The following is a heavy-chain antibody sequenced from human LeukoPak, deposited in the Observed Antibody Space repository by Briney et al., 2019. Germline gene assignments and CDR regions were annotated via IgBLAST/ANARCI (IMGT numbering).Heavy chain of an antibody. Sequence: PSETLSLTCTVSGGSISSYYWSWIRQPPGKGLEWIGYIYYSGSTNYNPSLKSRVTISVDTSKNQFSLKLSSVTAADTAVYYCARVSVYGSGSYHWYFDLWGRGTLVTVSS. J-gene: IGHJ2*01. CDR2: IYYSGST. CDR1: GGSISSYY. D-gene: IGHD3-10*01. V-gene: IGHV4-59*01. CDR3: ARVSVYGSGSYHWYFDL.